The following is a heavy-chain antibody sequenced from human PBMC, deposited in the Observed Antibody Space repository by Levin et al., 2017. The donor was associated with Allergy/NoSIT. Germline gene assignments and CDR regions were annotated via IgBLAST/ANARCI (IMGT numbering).Heavy chain of an antibody. J-gene: IGHJ6*02. CDR1: GFTFSSYS. CDR3: AREGGSLAARLKGRYYYGMDV. D-gene: IGHD6-6*01. CDR2: ISSSSSTI. Sequence: GGSLRLSCAASGFTFSSYSMNWVRQAPGKGLEWVSYISSSSSTIYYADSVKGRFTISRDNAKNSLYLQMNSLRAEDTAVYYCAREGGSLAARLKGRYYYGMDVWGQGTTVTVSS. V-gene: IGHV3-48*01.